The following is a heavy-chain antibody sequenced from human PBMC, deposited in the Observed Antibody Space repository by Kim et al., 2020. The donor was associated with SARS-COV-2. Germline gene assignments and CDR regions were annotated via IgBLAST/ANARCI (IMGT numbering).Heavy chain of an antibody. CDR2: YI. Sequence: YIYYADSVKGRFTISRDNAKNSLYLQMSSLRAEDTAVYYCARDQKRGFDPWGQGTLVTVSS. CDR3: ARDQKRGFDP. J-gene: IGHJ5*02. V-gene: IGHV3-21*01.